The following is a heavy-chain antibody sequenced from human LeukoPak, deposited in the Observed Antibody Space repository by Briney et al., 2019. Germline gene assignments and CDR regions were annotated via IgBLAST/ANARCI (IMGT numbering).Heavy chain of an antibody. CDR2: IGQDGREK. CDR3: ARDFADFSHDFDRFAN. CDR1: GFTFSSYW. V-gene: IGHV3-7*01. J-gene: IGHJ4*02. Sequence: GGSLRLSCAASGFTFSSYWMSWLRHVPGKGLEWVADIGQDGREKHFVDSVEGRFTASRDNAKNSVFLQMNSLRAEDTGIYFCARDFADFSHDFDRFANWGQGTLVTVSS. D-gene: IGHD3-3*01.